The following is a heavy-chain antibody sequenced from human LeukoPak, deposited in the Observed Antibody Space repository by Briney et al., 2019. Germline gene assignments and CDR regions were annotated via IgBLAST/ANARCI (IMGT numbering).Heavy chain of an antibody. CDR3: ARDLTHDILTGYSVNWFDP. CDR1: GFTFSSYA. V-gene: IGHV3-30*04. Sequence: GGSLRLSCAASGFTFSSYAMHWVRQAPGKGLEWVAVISYDGSNKYYADSVKGRFTISRDNSENTLYLQMNSLRAEDTAVYYCARDLTHDILTGYSVNWFDPWGQGSLVIVSS. CDR2: ISYDGSNK. J-gene: IGHJ5*02. D-gene: IGHD3-9*01.